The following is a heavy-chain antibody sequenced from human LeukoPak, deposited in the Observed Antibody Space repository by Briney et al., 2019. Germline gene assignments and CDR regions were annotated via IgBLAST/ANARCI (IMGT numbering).Heavy chain of an antibody. Sequence: ASVKVSCKVSGYTLTELSMHWVRQAPGKGLEWMRGFDPEDGETIYAQKFQGRVTMTEDTSTDTAYMELSSLRSEDTAVYYCATGARWNDSFDYWGQGTLVTISS. V-gene: IGHV1-24*01. CDR3: ATGARWNDSFDY. CDR2: FDPEDGET. D-gene: IGHD1-1*01. J-gene: IGHJ4*02. CDR1: GYTLTELS.